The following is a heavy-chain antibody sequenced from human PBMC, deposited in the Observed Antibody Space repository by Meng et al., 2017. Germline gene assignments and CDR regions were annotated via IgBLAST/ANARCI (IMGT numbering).Heavy chain of an antibody. CDR2: INPSGGST. CDR3: AREKYYYDSSGLEDY. V-gene: IGHV1-46*01. J-gene: IGHJ4*02. Sequence: VQLVQSGAEVNKPGDSVKVSCNASGYTFTSYYMHWVRQAPGQGLEWMGIINPSGGSTSYAQKFQGRVTMTRDTSTSTVYMELSSLRSEDTAVYYCAREKYYYDSSGLEDYWGQGTLVTASS. D-gene: IGHD3-22*01. CDR1: GYTFTSYY.